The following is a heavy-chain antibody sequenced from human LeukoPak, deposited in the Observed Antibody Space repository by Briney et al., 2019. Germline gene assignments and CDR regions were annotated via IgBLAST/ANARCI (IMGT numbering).Heavy chain of an antibody. V-gene: IGHV4-34*01. CDR2: IHPSGTT. D-gene: IGHD1-26*01. Sequence: SETLSLTCGVYGGSFSDYYCTWIRQPPGKGLEWIGEIHPSGTTYYNPSLMSRVTMSLDTSKNQFSLKVTSVTAADTAVYFCARGLDTYKSGVDWGQGTLVTVSS. J-gene: IGHJ4*02. CDR1: GGSFSDYY. CDR3: ARGLDTYKSGVD.